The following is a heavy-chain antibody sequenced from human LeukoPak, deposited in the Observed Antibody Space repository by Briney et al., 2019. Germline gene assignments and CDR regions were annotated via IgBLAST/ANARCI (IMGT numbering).Heavy chain of an antibody. CDR1: GFTFSSYA. Sequence: GGSLRLSCAASGFTFSSYAMSWVRQAPGKGLEWVSAISGSGGSTYYADSVKGRFTISRDNPKNTLYPQMNSLRAEDTAVYYCAKDPGFGFDYWGQGTLVTVSS. D-gene: IGHD3-16*01. CDR3: AKDPGFGFDY. V-gene: IGHV3-23*01. CDR2: ISGSGGST. J-gene: IGHJ4*02.